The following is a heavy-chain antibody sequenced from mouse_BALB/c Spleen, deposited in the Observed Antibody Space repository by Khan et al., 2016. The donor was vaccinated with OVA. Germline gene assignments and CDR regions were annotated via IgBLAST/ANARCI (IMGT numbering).Heavy chain of an antibody. V-gene: IGHV2-6-1*01. CDR2: ICSDGST. CDR1: GYSLTNYG. J-gene: IGHJ4*01. Sequence: VELVESGPGLVAPSQSLSITCTISGYSLTNYGVHWVRQPPGKGLEWLVVICSDGSTTNNSALKSRLIISKDNTDGQVFLKMNSLQTDDTATYFCASQPYDHYNIMDYWGQGTSVTVSS. D-gene: IGHD1-1*01. CDR3: ASQPYDHYNIMDY.